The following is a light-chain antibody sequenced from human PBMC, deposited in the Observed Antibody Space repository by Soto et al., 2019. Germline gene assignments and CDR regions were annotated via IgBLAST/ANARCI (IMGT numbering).Light chain of an antibody. CDR2: HPS. CDR3: LQHNSYPWA. V-gene: IGKV1-17*01. Sequence: DIQMTQSPSSLSASGGDRVTITCRASQGIRNDLGWYQQNPGKDPNRLIYHPSRLQSGVPSRVSGSGSGTEFTLTISSLQPEGFAAYCCLQHNSYPWAFGQGNKVEIK. CDR1: QGIRND. J-gene: IGKJ1*01.